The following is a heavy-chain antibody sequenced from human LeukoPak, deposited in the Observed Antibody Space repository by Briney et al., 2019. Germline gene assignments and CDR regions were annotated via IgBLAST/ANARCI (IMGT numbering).Heavy chain of an antibody. Sequence: PGGSLRLSCAASGFTFSSYEMNWVRQAPGKGLEWVSYISSSGSTIYYADSVKGRFTISRDNSKNTLYLQMNSLRAEDTAVYYCAKGLRYPGRAYYFDYWGQGTLVTVSS. V-gene: IGHV3-48*03. J-gene: IGHJ4*02. D-gene: IGHD1-14*01. CDR2: ISSSGSTI. CDR3: AKGLRYPGRAYYFDY. CDR1: GFTFSSYE.